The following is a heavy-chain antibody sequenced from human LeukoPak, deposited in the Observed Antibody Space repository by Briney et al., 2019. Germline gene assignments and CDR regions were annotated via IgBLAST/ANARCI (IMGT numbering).Heavy chain of an antibody. J-gene: IGHJ4*02. CDR1: GFTFSSYG. Sequence: PGRSLRLSCAASGFTFSSYGMHWVRQAPGKGLEWVAVIWYDGSNKYYADSVKGRFTISRDNSKNTLYLQMNSLRAEDTAVYYCARDLALYCSGGSCVPQFDYWGQGTLVTVSS. CDR2: IWYDGSNK. CDR3: ARDLALYCSGGSCVPQFDY. D-gene: IGHD2-15*01. V-gene: IGHV3-33*01.